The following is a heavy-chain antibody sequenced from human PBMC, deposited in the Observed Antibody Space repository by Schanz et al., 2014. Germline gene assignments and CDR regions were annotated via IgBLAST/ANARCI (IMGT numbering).Heavy chain of an antibody. D-gene: IGHD1-1*01. CDR2: ISHDGNNK. CDR3: VKDPDKYNWNDVEGMDV. Sequence: QAQLVESGGGVVQPGRSLRLSCAASGFAFRSYAMHWVRQAPGKGLEWAALISHDGNNKHYVDSVEGRFTISRDNSKNTLYLQMNSLRVEDTAVYYCVKDPDKYNWNDVEGMDVWGPGTTVTVSS. CDR1: GFAFRSYA. V-gene: IGHV3-30-3*01. J-gene: IGHJ6*01.